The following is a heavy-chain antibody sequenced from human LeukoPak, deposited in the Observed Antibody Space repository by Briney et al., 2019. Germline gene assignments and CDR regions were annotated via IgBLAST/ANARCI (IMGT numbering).Heavy chain of an antibody. J-gene: IGHJ5*02. CDR2: IYYSGST. D-gene: IGHD3-10*01. Sequence: SETLSLTCTVSGGSISSSSYYWGWIRQPPWKGLEWIGSIYYSGSTYYNPSLKSRVTISVDTSKNQFSLKLSSVTAADTAVYYCARMKILVRGVIFGNWFDPWGQGTLVTVSS. CDR3: ARMKILVRGVIFGNWFDP. V-gene: IGHV4-39*01. CDR1: GGSISSSSYY.